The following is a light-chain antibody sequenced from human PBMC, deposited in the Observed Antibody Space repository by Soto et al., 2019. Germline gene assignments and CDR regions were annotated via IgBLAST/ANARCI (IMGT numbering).Light chain of an antibody. J-gene: IGKJ1*01. V-gene: IGKV1-27*01. CDR1: QGISNY. Sequence: DIQMTQSPSSLSASVGDRVTITCRASQGISNYLAWYQQQPGKVPKLLIYVASTLQSAVPSRGSGSGSGTDFTLTSSSLPPEDVATYYCQKYNSAPWTFGQGTKVEIK. CDR3: QKYNSAPWT. CDR2: VAS.